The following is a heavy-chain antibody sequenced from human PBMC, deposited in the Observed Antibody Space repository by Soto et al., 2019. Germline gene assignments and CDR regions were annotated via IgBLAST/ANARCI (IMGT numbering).Heavy chain of an antibody. D-gene: IGHD6-13*01. J-gene: IGHJ4*02. CDR3: AREDIAAAFHY. Sequence: PSETLSLTCTVSGGSISSYYWSWIRQPPGKGLEWIGYIYYSGSTNYNPSLKSRVTISVDTSKNQFSLKLSSVTAADTAVYYCAREDIAAAFHYWGQGTLVTVSS. CDR1: GGSISSYY. V-gene: IGHV4-59*01. CDR2: IYYSGST.